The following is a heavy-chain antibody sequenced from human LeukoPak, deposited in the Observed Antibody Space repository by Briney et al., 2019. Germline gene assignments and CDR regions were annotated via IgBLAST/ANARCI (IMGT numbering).Heavy chain of an antibody. Sequence: PSETLSLTCTVSGDSISSSYWGWIRQPPGKGLQWIAYMYYTESTNYNPSLKSRVTISVDTSKNQLSLRLTSVTAADTAVYYCARSLSSGWFPFDYWGQGTLVTASS. V-gene: IGHV4-59*01. J-gene: IGHJ4*02. CDR1: GDSISSSY. CDR2: MYYTEST. CDR3: ARSLSSGWFPFDY. D-gene: IGHD6-19*01.